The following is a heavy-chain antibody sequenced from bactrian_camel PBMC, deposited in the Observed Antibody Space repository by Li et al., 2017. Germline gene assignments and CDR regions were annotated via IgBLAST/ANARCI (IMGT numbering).Heavy chain of an antibody. J-gene: IGHJ4*01. CDR2: INRDGTT. CDR3: VADPLSGCNF. V-gene: IGHV3S53*01. CDR1: GDTGRHC. D-gene: IGHD3*01. Sequence: HVQLVESGGGSVQAGVSLRLSCQATGDTGRHCLGWWRRLPGQAREGLVAINRDGTTSYADSVKGRFTIVKDSAKNTLYLDMNSLKAEDSAMYYCVADPLSGCNFWGRGTQVTVS.